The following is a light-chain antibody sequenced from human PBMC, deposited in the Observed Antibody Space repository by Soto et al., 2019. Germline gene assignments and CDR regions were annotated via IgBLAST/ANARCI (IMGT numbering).Light chain of an antibody. CDR2: GAS. CDR3: QQYFEWPPMT. CDR1: ETVATN. J-gene: IGKJ1*01. Sequence: VMTQSPATLSVSPGERATLSCWASETVATNLAWYQQKPGQAPRLLISGASTRAAGISDRFRGSGSGTDFTLTISSLRYEDSAISYCQQYFEWPPMTFGQGTKVEI. V-gene: IGKV3-15*01.